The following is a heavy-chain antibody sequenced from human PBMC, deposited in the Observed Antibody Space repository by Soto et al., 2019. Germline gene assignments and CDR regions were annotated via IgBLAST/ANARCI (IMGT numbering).Heavy chain of an antibody. D-gene: IGHD2-21*02. J-gene: IGHJ4*02. Sequence: SSETLSLTCAVYGGSFSGYYWSWIRQPPGKGLEWIGEINHSGSTNYNPSLKSRVTISVDTSKNQFSLKLSSVTAADTAVYYCARRDPYYFDYWGQGTLVTVSS. CDR2: INHSGST. CDR3: ARRDPYYFDY. CDR1: GGSFSGYY. V-gene: IGHV4-34*01.